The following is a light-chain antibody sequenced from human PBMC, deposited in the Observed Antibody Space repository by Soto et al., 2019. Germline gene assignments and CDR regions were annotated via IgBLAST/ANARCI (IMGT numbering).Light chain of an antibody. J-gene: IGKJ1*01. CDR2: KAS. CDR1: QSISSW. V-gene: IGKV1-5*03. CDR3: QQYSTSYRT. Sequence: DMQMTQSPSTLSASVGDRVTITCRASQSISSWLAWYQQKPGKAPKLLIYKASSLESGVPSRFSGSGSGTVFTLTISSLQPDDFATYYCQQYSTSYRTFGQGTRVEIK.